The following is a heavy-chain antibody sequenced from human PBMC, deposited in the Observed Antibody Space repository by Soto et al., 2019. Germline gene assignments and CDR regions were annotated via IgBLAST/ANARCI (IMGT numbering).Heavy chain of an antibody. CDR2: ISAYSGKT. Sequence: ASVKVSCKTSGYTFTTYGISWVRQAPGQGLEWVGWISAYSGKTHYAQKFQGKVTMTTDTSTNTAYLELRSLRSDDTAVYYCARDPYLGDHHYWGQGTLVTVSS. D-gene: IGHD3-16*01. CDR1: GYTFTTYG. V-gene: IGHV1-18*01. CDR3: ARDPYLGDHHY. J-gene: IGHJ4*02.